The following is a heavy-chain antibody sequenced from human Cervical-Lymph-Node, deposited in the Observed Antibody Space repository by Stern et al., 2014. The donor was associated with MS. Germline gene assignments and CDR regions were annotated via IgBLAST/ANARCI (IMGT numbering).Heavy chain of an antibody. CDR3: AKGAGATLRRFDF. D-gene: IGHD1-14*01. CDR2: FYPADSAT. V-gene: IGHV5-51*03. CDR1: GYNFPNYW. J-gene: IGHJ4*02. Sequence: QLVQSGAEVKKSGESLKISCKGTGYNFPNYWIGWVRQMPGKGLEWMGIFYPADSATRYSPSFQAQVTISADKSINTAYLQWNSLKASDTAIYFCAKGAGATLRRFDFWGQGTLVTVSS.